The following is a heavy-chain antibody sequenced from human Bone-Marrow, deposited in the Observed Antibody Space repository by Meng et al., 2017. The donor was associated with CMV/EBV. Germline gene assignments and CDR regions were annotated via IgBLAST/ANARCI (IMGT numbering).Heavy chain of an antibody. CDR3: ARVDSSGYWASADY. Sequence: GGSLRLSCAASGFTFSSYAMHWVRQAPGKGLEWVAVISYDGSNKYYADPVKGRFTISRDNSKNTLYLQMNSLRAEDTAVYYCARVDSSGYWASADYWGQGTLVTCYS. CDR1: GFTFSSYA. V-gene: IGHV3-30-3*01. CDR2: ISYDGSNK. J-gene: IGHJ4*02. D-gene: IGHD3-22*01.